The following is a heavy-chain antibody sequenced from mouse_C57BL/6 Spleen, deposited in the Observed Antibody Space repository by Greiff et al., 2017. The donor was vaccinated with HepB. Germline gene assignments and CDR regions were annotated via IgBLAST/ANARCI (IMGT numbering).Heavy chain of an antibody. J-gene: IGHJ1*03. Sequence: DVMLVESGGGLVQPKGSLKLSCAASGFTFNTYAMHWVRQAPGKGLEWVARIRSKSSNYATYYADSVKDRFTISRDDSQSMLYLQMNNLKTEDTAMYYCVRGITTVVAHWYFDVWGTGTTVTVSS. V-gene: IGHV10-3*01. CDR2: IRSKSSNYAT. D-gene: IGHD1-1*01. CDR1: GFTFNTYA. CDR3: VRGITTVVAHWYFDV.